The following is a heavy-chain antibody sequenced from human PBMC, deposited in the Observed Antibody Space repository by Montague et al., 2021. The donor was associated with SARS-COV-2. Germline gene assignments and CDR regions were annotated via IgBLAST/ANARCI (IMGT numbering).Heavy chain of an antibody. CDR1: GFIFSSYE. J-gene: IGHJ4*02. Sequence: SLRLSCAASGFIFSSYEMNWVRQAPGKGLEWVSYISSSGSTIYYADSVKGRFTISRDNAKNSLYLQMNSLRAEDTAVYYCARGLPGLRARALFDYWGQESLVTVSS. D-gene: IGHD5-12*01. V-gene: IGHV3-48*03. CDR2: ISSSGSTI. CDR3: ARGLPGLRARALFDY.